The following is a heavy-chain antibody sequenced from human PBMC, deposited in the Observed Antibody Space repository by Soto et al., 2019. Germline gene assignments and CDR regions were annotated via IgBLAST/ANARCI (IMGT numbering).Heavy chain of an antibody. J-gene: IGHJ4*02. V-gene: IGHV4-39*01. CDR1: GGSISSSSFY. Sequence: PSETLSLTCTVSGGSISSSSFYWGWIRQPPGKGLEWIGHIFHTGATYYNPTLKSRLRMSVDTSMNQFSLNLSSVTATDTAVYYCARRRIVPTTNFDYWGQGTLVTVSS. CDR2: IFHTGAT. CDR3: ARRRIVPTTNFDY. D-gene: IGHD1-26*01.